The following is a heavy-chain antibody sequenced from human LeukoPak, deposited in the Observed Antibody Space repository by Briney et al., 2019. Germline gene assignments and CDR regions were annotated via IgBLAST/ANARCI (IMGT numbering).Heavy chain of an antibody. D-gene: IGHD4-17*01. CDR3: ARSNGDYYYYYYGMDV. CDR2: MNPNSGNT. Sequence: GASVKVSCKASGYTFTSYDLNWVRQATGQGLEWMGWMNPNSGNTGYAQKFQGRVTITRNTSISTAYMELSSLRSEDTAVYYCARSNGDYYYYYYGMDVWGQGTTVTVSS. J-gene: IGHJ6*02. V-gene: IGHV1-8*01. CDR1: GYTFTSYD.